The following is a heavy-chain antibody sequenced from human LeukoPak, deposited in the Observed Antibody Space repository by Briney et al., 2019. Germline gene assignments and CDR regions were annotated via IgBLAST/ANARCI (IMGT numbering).Heavy chain of an antibody. CDR2: IIPIFGTA. D-gene: IGHD3-3*01. J-gene: IGHJ4*02. CDR3: ARASRPKVPLFVD. Sequence: SVKVSCKASGGTFSSYAISWVRQAPGQGLEWMGRIIPIFGTANYAQKFQGRVTITTDESTSTAYMELSSLRSEDTAVYYSARASRPKVPLFVDWGQGTLVTVSS. V-gene: IGHV1-69*05. CDR1: GGTFSSYA.